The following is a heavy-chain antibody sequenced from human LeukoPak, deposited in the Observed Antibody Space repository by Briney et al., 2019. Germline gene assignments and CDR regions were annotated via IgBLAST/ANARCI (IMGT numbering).Heavy chain of an antibody. CDR2: MNPSGST. CDR3: ARGRQDVTMIVVVMTAVSYYLDV. V-gene: IGHV4-34*01. Sequence: SETLSLTCAVYGGPFSGYYWTWIRETPEKGLEWIGEMNPSGSTSYNPSLKSRVTISVDTSKNQFSLKLSSVTAADTAVYYCARGRQDVTMIVVVMTAVSYYLDVWGKGTTVTVS. D-gene: IGHD3-22*01. J-gene: IGHJ6*03. CDR1: GGPFSGYY.